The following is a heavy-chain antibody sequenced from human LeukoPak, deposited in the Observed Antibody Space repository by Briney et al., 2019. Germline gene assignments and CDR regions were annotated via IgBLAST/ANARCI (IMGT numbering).Heavy chain of an antibody. Sequence: ASLKVSCKASGYAFTGYYMHWVRQAPGQGLEWMGWINPNSGGTNYAQKFQGRVTMTRDTSISTAYMELSRLRSDDTAVYYCARAEYVVVPAAIGYWGQGTLVTVSS. V-gene: IGHV1-2*02. CDR1: GYAFTGYY. D-gene: IGHD2-2*01. CDR2: INPNSGGT. J-gene: IGHJ4*02. CDR3: ARAEYVVVPAAIGY.